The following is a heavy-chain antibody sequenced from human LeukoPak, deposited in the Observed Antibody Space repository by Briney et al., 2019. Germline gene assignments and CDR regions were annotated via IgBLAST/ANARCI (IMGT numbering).Heavy chain of an antibody. D-gene: IGHD1-26*01. Sequence: PSETLSLTCTVSGGSISSSPYYWGWIRQPPGKGLEWIGSIYSSGSTYYNPSLKSRVTISVDTSKNQFSLNLSSVTAADTAVYYCQSGWDYMDVWGKGTTVTVSS. CDR2: IYSSGST. CDR3: QSGWDYMDV. J-gene: IGHJ6*03. CDR1: GGSISSSPYY. V-gene: IGHV4-39*07.